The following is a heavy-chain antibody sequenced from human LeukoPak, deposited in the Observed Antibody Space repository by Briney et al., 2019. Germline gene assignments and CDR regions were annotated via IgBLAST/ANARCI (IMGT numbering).Heavy chain of an antibody. Sequence: GRSLRLSCAASGFTFSSYPMHWVRQAPGKGLEWVAGVSFDGTNEYYADSVKGRFTISRDNSKNTLYLQMNSLRAEDTAVYYCARRRHYYDSSGYYLDYWGQGTLVTVSS. CDR3: ARRRHYYDSSGYYLDY. D-gene: IGHD3-22*01. V-gene: IGHV3-30-3*01. CDR1: GFTFSSYP. J-gene: IGHJ4*02. CDR2: VSFDGTNE.